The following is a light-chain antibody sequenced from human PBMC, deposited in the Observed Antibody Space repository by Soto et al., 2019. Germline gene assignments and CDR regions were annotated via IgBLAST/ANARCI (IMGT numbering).Light chain of an antibody. V-gene: IGLV1-40*01. CDR1: SSNIGAGYD. Sequence: QSVLTQPPSVSGAPGQRVTISCTGSSSNIGAGYDVHWYQQRPGTAPKLLIFGNNNRPSGVPDRFSGSKSGTSASLAITGLQAEDEGDYYCCSYAGSYTYVFGTGTKVTVL. CDR3: CSYAGSYTYV. J-gene: IGLJ1*01. CDR2: GNN.